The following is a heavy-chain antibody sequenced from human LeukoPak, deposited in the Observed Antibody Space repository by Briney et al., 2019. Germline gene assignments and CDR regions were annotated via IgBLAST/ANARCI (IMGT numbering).Heavy chain of an antibody. J-gene: IGHJ4*02. CDR2: ISGRGGST. D-gene: IGHD3-10*01. CDR1: GFTFSNYA. Sequence: GGSLRLSCVASGFTFSNYAISWVRQAPGKGLEWVSAISGRGGSTYYVDSVKGRSTISRDNSKNTLYLQMNSLRAEDTAVYYRAKDTSSSGSYFDYWGQGTLVTVSS. V-gene: IGHV3-23*01. CDR3: AKDTSSSGSYFDY.